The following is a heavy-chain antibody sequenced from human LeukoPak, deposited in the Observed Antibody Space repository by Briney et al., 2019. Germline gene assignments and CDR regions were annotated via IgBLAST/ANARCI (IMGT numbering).Heavy chain of an antibody. V-gene: IGHV3-74*01. CDR2: INSDGSST. CDR3: ARGSYSHYGMDV. J-gene: IGHJ6*02. CDR1: GFTFSSYW. Sequence: PGGSLRLSCAASGFTFSSYWMHWVCQGPGKGLVWVSRINSDGSSTRYADSVKGRFTISRDNAKNTLYLQMNSLRAEDTAVYYCARGSYSHYGMDVWGQGTTVTVSS. D-gene: IGHD1-26*01.